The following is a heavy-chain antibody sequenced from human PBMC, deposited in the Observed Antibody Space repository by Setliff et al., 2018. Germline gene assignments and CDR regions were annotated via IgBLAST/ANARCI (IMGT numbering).Heavy chain of an antibody. CDR2: IYYSGST. D-gene: IGHD3-10*01. Sequence: PSETLSLTCTVSGGSISSGSYYWGLIRQPPGKGLEWVATIYYSGSTYSNPPLKSRLIISVDAPDNQFSVKLSSVTAADTAVYYCARHKSNGSGSYPSLYMDVWGKGIMVTVSS. V-gene: IGHV4-39*01. J-gene: IGHJ6*03. CDR3: ARHKSNGSGSYPSLYMDV. CDR1: GGSISSGSYY.